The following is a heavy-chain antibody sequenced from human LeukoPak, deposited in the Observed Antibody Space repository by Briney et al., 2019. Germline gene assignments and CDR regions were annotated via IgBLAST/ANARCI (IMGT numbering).Heavy chain of an antibody. J-gene: IGHJ5*02. D-gene: IGHD3-16*02. V-gene: IGHV4-39*01. CDR2: VFYSGTT. CDR1: GGSISSTTYH. Sequence: SETLSLTCTVSGGSISSTTYHWGWIRQPPGKGLEWIGSVFYSGTTYYTPSLRGRVALSVDTSKNQFSLKLSSVTAADTAVYYCARGHGASIWGSYRYFYNWFDPWGQGTLVTVSS. CDR3: ARGHGASIWGSYRYFYNWFDP.